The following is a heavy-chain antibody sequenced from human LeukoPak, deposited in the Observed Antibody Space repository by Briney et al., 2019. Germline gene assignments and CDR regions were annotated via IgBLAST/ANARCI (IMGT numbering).Heavy chain of an antibody. V-gene: IGHV3-74*01. J-gene: IGHJ3*02. CDR2: INTDGSST. D-gene: IGHD4-23*01. Sequence: PGGSLRLSCAASGFTFSSYWMHWVRQAPGKGLVWVSRINTDGSSTSYADSVKGRFTISRDNSKNTLYLQMNSLRAEDTAVYYCARERRTTVVTRDAFDIWGQGTMVTVSS. CDR3: ARERRTTVVTRDAFDI. CDR1: GFTFSSYW.